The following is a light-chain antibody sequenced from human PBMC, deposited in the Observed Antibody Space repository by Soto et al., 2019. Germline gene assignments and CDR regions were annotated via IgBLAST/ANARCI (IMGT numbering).Light chain of an antibody. CDR2: QIS. CDR1: QSLVYSDGNTY. CDR3: MQFAHFPRT. V-gene: IGKV2-24*01. J-gene: IGKJ1*01. Sequence: DVVLTQTPLSSPVTLGQPASISCRSSQSLVYSDGNTYLSWLQQRPGQPPRLLIYQISNRFSGVPDRFSGSGAGTDFTLKISRVEAEDVGVYYCMQFAHFPRTFGQGPKVEIK.